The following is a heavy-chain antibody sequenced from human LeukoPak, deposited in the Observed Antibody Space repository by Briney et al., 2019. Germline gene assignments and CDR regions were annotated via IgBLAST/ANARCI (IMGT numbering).Heavy chain of an antibody. J-gene: IGHJ4*02. CDR1: RFSFSTYA. CDR2: CATTGDT. CDR3: ARRVLGAVGFFDY. V-gene: IGHV3-23*01. Sequence: GGSLRLSCAASRFSFSTYALGWARQTPARGLEWVSTCATTGDTYYADSVKGRFTISRDNSENTLYLQMNALRAEDTAVYYCARRVLGAVGFFDYWGQGALVTVSS. D-gene: IGHD3-10*01.